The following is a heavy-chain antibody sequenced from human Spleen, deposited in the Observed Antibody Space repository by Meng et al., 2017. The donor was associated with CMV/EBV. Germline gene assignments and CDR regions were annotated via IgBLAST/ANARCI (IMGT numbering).Heavy chain of an antibody. V-gene: IGHV3-30-3*01. CDR2: ISYDGGNK. Sequence: SGFTFSSYAVHWVRQAPGKGLEWVASISYDGGNKNYPDSVKGRFTISRDNSKNTLYLQMNSLRAEDTAIYYCAKGCCPGVNNYFDSWGQGTLVTVSS. CDR1: GFTFSSYA. J-gene: IGHJ5*01. D-gene: IGHD3-10*02. CDR3: AKGCCPGVNNYFDS.